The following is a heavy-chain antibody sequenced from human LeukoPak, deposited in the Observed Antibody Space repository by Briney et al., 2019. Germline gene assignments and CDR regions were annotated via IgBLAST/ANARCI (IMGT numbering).Heavy chain of an antibody. Sequence: GGSLRLSCAASGFTFSSYAMNWVRQAPGKGLEWVSGISGSGGSTYYADSVKGRFTISRDNPKNTLYLQMDSLRAEDTAIYYCAKGVQLGGYYFDYWGQGTLVTVSS. V-gene: IGHV3-23*01. CDR1: GFTFSSYA. J-gene: IGHJ4*02. CDR3: AKGVQLGGYYFDY. D-gene: IGHD1-1*01. CDR2: ISGSGGST.